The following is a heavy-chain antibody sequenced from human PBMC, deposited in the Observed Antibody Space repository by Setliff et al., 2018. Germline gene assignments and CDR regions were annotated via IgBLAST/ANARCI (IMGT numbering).Heavy chain of an antibody. V-gene: IGHV4-34*01. J-gene: IGHJ6*02. CDR3: ARDRQYCTSLSCLNSYFYHYAMDF. CDR1: GGSLSDYY. Sequence: PSETLSLTCGGYGGSLSDYYWSWIRQPPGKGLEWIGEINQSGSTTYNPSLKGRVTISMDTSKNQFSLKLTSVTAADTAVYYCARDRQYCTSLSCLNSYFYHYAMDFWGQGTTVTVSS. D-gene: IGHD2-8*01. CDR2: INQSGST.